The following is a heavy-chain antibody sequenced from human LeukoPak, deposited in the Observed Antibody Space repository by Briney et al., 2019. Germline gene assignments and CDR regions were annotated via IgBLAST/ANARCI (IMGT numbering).Heavy chain of an antibody. J-gene: IGHJ4*02. CDR3: ARGLKGDCSGGSCYPHFDY. CDR2: IYYSGST. Sequence: SETLSLTCAVYGGSFSGYYWSWIRQHPGKGLEWIGYIYYSGSTYYNPPLKSRVTISVDTSKNQFSLKLSSVTAADTAVYYCARGLKGDCSGGSCYPHFDYWGQGTLVTVSS. D-gene: IGHD2-15*01. CDR1: GGSFSGYY. V-gene: IGHV4-31*11.